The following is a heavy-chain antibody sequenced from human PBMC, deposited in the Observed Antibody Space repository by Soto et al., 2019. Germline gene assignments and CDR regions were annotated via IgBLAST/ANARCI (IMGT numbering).Heavy chain of an antibody. CDR3: ARAVNNGFGY. CDR2: INSDGSIT. Sequence: EVQLVESGGGLVQPGGSLRLSCAASGFTFSSNWMHWVRQAPGKGLVWVSRINSDGSITSCADSVKGRFTISRDNAKSTLYLQMNSLRAEDTAVYYCARAVNNGFGYWGQGTLVTISS. V-gene: IGHV3-74*01. CDR1: GFTFSSNW. D-gene: IGHD3-10*01. J-gene: IGHJ4*02.